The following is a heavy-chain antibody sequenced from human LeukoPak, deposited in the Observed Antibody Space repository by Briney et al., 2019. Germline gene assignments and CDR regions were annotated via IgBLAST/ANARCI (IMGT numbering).Heavy chain of an antibody. V-gene: IGHV1-69*13. Sequence: SVKVSCKASGGTFSSYAISWVRQAPGQGLEWMGGIIPIFGTANYAQKFQGRVTITADESTSIAYMELSSLRSEDTAVYYCARDIPSGLELPADAFDIWGQGTMVTVSS. CDR2: IIPIFGTA. CDR1: GGTFSSYA. J-gene: IGHJ3*02. CDR3: ARDIPSGLELPADAFDI. D-gene: IGHD1-7*01.